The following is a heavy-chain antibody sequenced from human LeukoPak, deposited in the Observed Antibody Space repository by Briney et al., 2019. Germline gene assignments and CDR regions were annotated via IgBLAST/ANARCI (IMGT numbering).Heavy chain of an antibody. V-gene: IGHV3-15*01. CDR3: TVVNYGSGSYPLGS. CDR2: IKNKPDGGTS. J-gene: IGHJ5*02. Sequence: GGSLRLSCAASGFTFSHAWMNWVRQAPGKGLELVARIKNKPDGGTSDYTAPVKGRFTISRDDSKSTLYLQTNSLKTEDTAVYYCTVVNYGSGSYPLGSWGQGTLVTVSS. CDR1: GFTFSHAW. D-gene: IGHD3-10*01.